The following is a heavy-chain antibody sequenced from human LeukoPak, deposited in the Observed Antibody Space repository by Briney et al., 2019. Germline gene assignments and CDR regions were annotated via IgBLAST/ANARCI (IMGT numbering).Heavy chain of an antibody. D-gene: IGHD6-13*01. Sequence: ETLSLTCAVYGGSFSDYYWSWIRQPPGKGLEWIGEINHSGSTNYNPSLKSRVTISVDTSKNQFSLKLSSVTAADTAVYYCARGGRYSSSWYGYWGQGTLVTVSS. V-gene: IGHV4-34*01. CDR2: INHSGST. CDR3: ARGGRYSSSWYGY. CDR1: GGSFSDYY. J-gene: IGHJ4*02.